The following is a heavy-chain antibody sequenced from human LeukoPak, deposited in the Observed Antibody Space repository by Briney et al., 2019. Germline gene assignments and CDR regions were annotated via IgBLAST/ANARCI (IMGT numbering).Heavy chain of an antibody. Sequence: ASVKVSCKASGCTFTNYYIHWVRQAPGQGLEWMGIINPSGGSTSYAQKFQGRVTMTRDTSTSTVYMELSSLRSEDTAVYYCARDRVSTSGWDYWGQGTLVTVSS. V-gene: IGHV1-46*01. J-gene: IGHJ4*02. CDR3: ARDRVSTSGWDY. D-gene: IGHD6-19*01. CDR1: GCTFTNYY. CDR2: INPSGGST.